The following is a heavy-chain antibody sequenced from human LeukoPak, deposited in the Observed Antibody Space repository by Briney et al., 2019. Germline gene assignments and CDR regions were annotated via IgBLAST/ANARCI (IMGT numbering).Heavy chain of an antibody. CDR2: ISYSGNT. V-gene: IGHV4-30-4*08. CDR3: ARTISGVVYAFDI. D-gene: IGHD3-3*01. J-gene: IGHJ3*02. CDR1: GGSISSGDYY. Sequence: SGPGLVKPSQTLSLTCTVSGGSISSGDYYWSWIRQPPRKGLEWIGFISYSGNTYYNPSLKSRITISVDTSKNQFSLKLSSVTAADTALYYCARTISGVVYAFDIWGQGTMVTVSS.